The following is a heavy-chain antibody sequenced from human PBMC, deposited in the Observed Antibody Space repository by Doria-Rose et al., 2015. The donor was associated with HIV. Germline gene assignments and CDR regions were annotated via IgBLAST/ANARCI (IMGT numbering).Heavy chain of an antibody. V-gene: IGHV3-30*18. Sequence: QVQLVQSGGGVVQPGRSLRLSCAASGFTFSSHGMHWVRQAPGKGLEWVAVISYDGTNEFYADSVKGRFTISRENAENTLYLQMNSLTIDDTAVYYCAKGQGWGATYFDYWGQGTQVTVSS. CDR1: GFTFSSHG. D-gene: IGHD1-26*01. J-gene: IGHJ4*02. CDR2: ISYDGTNE. CDR3: AKGQGWGATYFDY.